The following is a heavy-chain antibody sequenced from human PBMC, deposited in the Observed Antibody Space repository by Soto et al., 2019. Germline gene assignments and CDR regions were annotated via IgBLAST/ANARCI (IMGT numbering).Heavy chain of an antibody. J-gene: IGHJ4*02. D-gene: IGHD6-19*01. CDR2: VSHDGRNT. V-gene: IGHV3-30*18. CDR3: AKGGRQWLVTSDFNY. Sequence: VQLVESGGGVVQPGRSLRLSCAASGFTFSDYAMHWVRQAPGKGLEWVAVVSHDGRNTHYADSVKGRFTISRDSSTNTVSLEMTSLRAEDTAVYSCAKGGRQWLVTSDFNYWGQGALVTVSS. CDR1: GFTFSDYA.